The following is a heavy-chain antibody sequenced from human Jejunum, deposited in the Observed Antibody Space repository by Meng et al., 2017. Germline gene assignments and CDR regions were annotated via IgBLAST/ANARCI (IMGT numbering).Heavy chain of an antibody. CDR2: INTDGSTT. J-gene: IGHJ4*02. Sequence: GGSLRLPCAASGFTFSSYWMHWVRQAPGKGLVWVSHINTDGSTTNYAGSVKGRFTISRDNARTTLYLQMNSLRAEDTAVYYCASSNGKIDSWGQGTLVTVSS. D-gene: IGHD1-14*01. CDR1: GFTFSSYW. CDR3: ASSNGKIDS. V-gene: IGHV3-74*01.